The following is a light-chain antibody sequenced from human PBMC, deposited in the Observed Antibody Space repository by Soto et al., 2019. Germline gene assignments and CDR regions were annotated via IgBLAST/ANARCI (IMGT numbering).Light chain of an antibody. Sequence: QSALTQPASVSGSPGQSITFSCTGTSSDVGGYNYVSWYQQHPGKAPKLMISEVSNRPSGVSNRFSGSKSANTASLTISGLPAEDEADYYCSSYTSSSAYVFGTGTKLTVL. CDR2: EVS. V-gene: IGLV2-14*01. CDR1: SSDVGGYNY. J-gene: IGLJ1*01. CDR3: SSYTSSSAYV.